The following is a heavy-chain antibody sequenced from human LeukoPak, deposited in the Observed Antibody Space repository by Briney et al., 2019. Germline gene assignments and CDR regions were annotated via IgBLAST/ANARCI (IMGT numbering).Heavy chain of an antibody. Sequence: SETLSLTCIVSGGSISRSSYYWVWIRQPPGKGLEWIASIYYSGSTNYNPSLKSRVTISVDTSKNQFSLELSSVTAADTAVYYCARGGDTVIDWGQGTLVTVSS. D-gene: IGHD2-21*01. CDR3: ARGGDTVID. J-gene: IGHJ4*02. CDR1: GGSISRSSYY. V-gene: IGHV4-39*07. CDR2: IYYSGST.